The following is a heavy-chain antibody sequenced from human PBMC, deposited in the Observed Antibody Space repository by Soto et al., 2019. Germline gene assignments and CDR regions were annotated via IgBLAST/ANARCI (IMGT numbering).Heavy chain of an antibody. J-gene: IGHJ6*02. CDR3: ASDLEPEYSSSVGRGYYYYGMDV. D-gene: IGHD6-13*01. Sequence: PGGSLRLSCAASGFTFSSYTMKWVRQAPGKGLERVSSISSSSSYIYYADSVKGRFTISRDNAKNSLYLQMNSLRAEDTAVYYCASDLEPEYSSSVGRGYYYYGMDVWGQGATVTVSS. CDR2: ISSSSSYI. V-gene: IGHV3-21*01. CDR1: GFTFSSYT.